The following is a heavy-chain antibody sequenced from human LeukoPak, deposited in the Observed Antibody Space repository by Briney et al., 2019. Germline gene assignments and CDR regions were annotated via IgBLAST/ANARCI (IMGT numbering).Heavy chain of an antibody. V-gene: IGHV4-4*08. CDR2: ISTSGST. CDR1: GGSISSYY. Sequence: SETLSLTCTVSGGSISSYYWSWLRQPAGKGLEAIGHISTSGSTYYNPSLKSRVTISVDTSKNQYSLKLSSVTAADTAVYYCARHVLLWFVDYWGQGTLVTVSS. J-gene: IGHJ4*02. CDR3: ARHVLLWFVDY. D-gene: IGHD3-10*01.